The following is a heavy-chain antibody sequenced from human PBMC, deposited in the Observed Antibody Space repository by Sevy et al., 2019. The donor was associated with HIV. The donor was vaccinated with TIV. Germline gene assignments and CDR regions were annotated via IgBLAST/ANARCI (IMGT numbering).Heavy chain of an antibody. V-gene: IGHV3-72*01. CDR1: GFTFSDYY. D-gene: IGHD2-21*01. CDR3: ARVMRRILWWSLDS. CDR2: IGNKANCYTT. J-gene: IGHJ4*02. Sequence: GGSLRLSCAASGFTFSDYYMHWVRQAPGKGLEWVGRIGNKANCYTTESAASVKGRFTISRDDSKNSLYLQMHSLKTDGTAVYYCARVMRRILWWSLDSWGQGTLVTVSS.